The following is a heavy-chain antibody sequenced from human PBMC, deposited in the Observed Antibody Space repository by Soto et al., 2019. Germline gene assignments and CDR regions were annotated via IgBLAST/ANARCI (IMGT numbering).Heavy chain of an antibody. J-gene: IGHJ6*02. CDR2: IYYSGST. CDR1: GGSVSSGSYY. V-gene: IGHV4-61*01. Sequence: QVQLQESGPGLVKPSETLSLTCTVSGGSVSSGSYYWSWIRQPPGKGLEWIGYIYYSGSTNYNPSLPSRATISVDTSKNPFALKLSSVTAADTAVYYCARGIEGWYQGRYYYGMDVWGQGTTVTVSS. D-gene: IGHD6-19*01. CDR3: ARGIEGWYQGRYYYGMDV.